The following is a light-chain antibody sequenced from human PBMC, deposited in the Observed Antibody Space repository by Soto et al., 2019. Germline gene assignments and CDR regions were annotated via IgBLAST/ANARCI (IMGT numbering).Light chain of an antibody. CDR1: TPNIGSNY. J-gene: IGLJ2*01. V-gene: IGLV1-47*01. CDR3: AAWDDSLRGLV. Sequence: QSGLTQPPSASGTPGQRVIISCSGKTPNIGSNYVYWYRHLPGTAPQLLIYRNNQRPSGVPDRFSGSKSRTSASLAISGLRSEDEADYYCAAWDDSLRGLVFGGGTKVTVL. CDR2: RNN.